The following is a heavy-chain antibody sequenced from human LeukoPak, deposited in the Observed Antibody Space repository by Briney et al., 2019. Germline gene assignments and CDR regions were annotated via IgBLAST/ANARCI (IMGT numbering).Heavy chain of an antibody. V-gene: IGHV3-7*01. Sequence: GGSLRLSCAASGFTFRNYCMSWVRQAPGQGLERVANIKQDGSERYYVDSVKGRFTISRDNANNSLDLQMDSLRAEDTAVYYCARDHRFIPALMDYWGQGILVAVSS. CDR1: GFTFRNYC. D-gene: IGHD6-6*01. CDR3: ARDHRFIPALMDY. CDR2: IKQDGSER. J-gene: IGHJ4*02.